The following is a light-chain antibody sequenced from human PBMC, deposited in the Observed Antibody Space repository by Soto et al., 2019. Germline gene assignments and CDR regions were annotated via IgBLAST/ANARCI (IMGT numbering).Light chain of an antibody. J-gene: IGKJ1*01. V-gene: IGKV3-15*01. CDR3: QQYNNWPPA. CDR2: GAS. CDR1: QSVSGN. Sequence: EIVMTQSPATLSVSPGERAILSCRTSQSVSGNLAWYQKKPGQAPRLRIYGASTRATGIPARFSGGGSGTDFTLTISSLQSEDFAVHYCQQYNNWPPAFGQGTKVEIK.